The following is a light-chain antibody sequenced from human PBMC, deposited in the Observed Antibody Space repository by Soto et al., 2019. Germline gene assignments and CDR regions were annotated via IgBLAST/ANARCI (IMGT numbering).Light chain of an antibody. CDR1: QSVSSN. CDR2: GAS. Sequence: EIVMTQSPATLSVSPWERATLSCRASQSVSSNLAWYQQKPGQAPRLLIYGASTRATGIPARFSGSGSGTEFTLTISSLQSEDFAVYYCQQYNNWPPGTLGQGTKVDIK. V-gene: IGKV3-15*01. J-gene: IGKJ1*01. CDR3: QQYNNWPPGT.